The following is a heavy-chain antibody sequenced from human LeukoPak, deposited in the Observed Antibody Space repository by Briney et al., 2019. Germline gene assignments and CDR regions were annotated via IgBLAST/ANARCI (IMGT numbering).Heavy chain of an antibody. Sequence: GGSLRLSCAASGFTFSSYAMHWVRQAPGKGLEWVAVISYDGSNKYYADSVKGRFSISRDNAESSLYLQMNSLRVEDTAVYYCGRGHWGLDYWGQGTLVTVSS. D-gene: IGHD7-27*01. V-gene: IGHV3-30*04. J-gene: IGHJ4*02. CDR2: ISYDGSNK. CDR3: GRGHWGLDY. CDR1: GFTFSSYA.